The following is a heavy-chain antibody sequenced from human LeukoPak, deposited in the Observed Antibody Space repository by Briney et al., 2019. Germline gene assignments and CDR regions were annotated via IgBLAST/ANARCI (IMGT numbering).Heavy chain of an antibody. CDR3: AKQGHYYGSGSSFNGYYFDY. Sequence: GRSLRLSCAASGFTFSSYGMHWVRQAPGKGLEWVAVIPYDGSNKYYADSVKGRFTISRDNSKNTLYLQMNSLRAEDTAVYYCAKQGHYYGSGSSFNGYYFDYWGQGTLVTVSS. V-gene: IGHV3-30*18. CDR1: GFTFSSYG. D-gene: IGHD3-10*01. CDR2: IPYDGSNK. J-gene: IGHJ4*02.